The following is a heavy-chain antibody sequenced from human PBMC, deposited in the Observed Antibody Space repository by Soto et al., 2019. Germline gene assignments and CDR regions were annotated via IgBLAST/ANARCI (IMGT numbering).Heavy chain of an antibody. J-gene: IGHJ5*02. CDR1: GFTFKYAW. CDR2: IKSNTDGGTA. CDR3: STGGVVTSPSGGWFNP. Sequence: EVLLVESGGGLVKPGGSLGLSCAGSGFTFKYAWMRWVRQAPGKGLEWVGRIKSNTDGGTADHAAPVKGRFTISRDDSKNTVYLQMTSLKTEDTAVYYCSTGGVVTSPSGGWFNPWGQGMLVTVSS. V-gene: IGHV3-15*01. D-gene: IGHD3-10*01.